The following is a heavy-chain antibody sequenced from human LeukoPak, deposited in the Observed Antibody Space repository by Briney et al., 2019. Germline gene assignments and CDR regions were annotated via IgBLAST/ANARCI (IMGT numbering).Heavy chain of an antibody. Sequence: GGSLRLSRAASGFTFSSYEMNWVRQAPGKGLEWVSYISSSGSTIYYADSVKGRFTISRDNAKNSLYLQMNSLRAEDTAVYYCARESPGATRDYWGQGTLVTVSS. J-gene: IGHJ4*02. D-gene: IGHD1-26*01. CDR2: ISSSGSTI. CDR1: GFTFSSYE. CDR3: ARESPGATRDY. V-gene: IGHV3-48*03.